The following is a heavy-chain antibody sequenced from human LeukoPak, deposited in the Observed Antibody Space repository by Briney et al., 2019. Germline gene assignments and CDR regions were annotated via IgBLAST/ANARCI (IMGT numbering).Heavy chain of an antibody. J-gene: IGHJ5*02. CDR2: IKQDGSQK. D-gene: IGHD1-26*01. V-gene: IGHV3-7*01. Sequence: GGSLRLSCAASGFTFSTYWMTWVRQAPGTGLEWVANIKQDGSQKYYVDSVKGRFTMSRGNAKNSLYLQMDSLRAEDTAVYYCARLSGSYWGWFDPWGQGTQVTVSS. CDR1: GFTFSTYW. CDR3: ARLSGSYWGWFDP.